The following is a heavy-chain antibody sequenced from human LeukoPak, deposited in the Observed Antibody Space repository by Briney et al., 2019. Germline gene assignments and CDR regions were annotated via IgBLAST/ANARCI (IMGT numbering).Heavy chain of an antibody. CDR2: ISAYNGNT. CDR1: GYTFTSYG. J-gene: IGHJ4*02. CDR3: ARDKSGSSGWYSYFDY. D-gene: IGHD6-19*01. V-gene: IGHV1-18*01. Sequence: ASVKVSCKASGYTFTSYGISWVRQAPGQGLEWMGWISAYNGNTNYAQKLQGRVTMTRDTSISTAYMELSRLRSDDTAVYYCARDKSGSSGWYSYFDYGGQGTLVTVSS.